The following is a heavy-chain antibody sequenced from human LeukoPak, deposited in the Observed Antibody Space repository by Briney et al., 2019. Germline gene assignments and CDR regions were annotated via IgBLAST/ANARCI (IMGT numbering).Heavy chain of an antibody. V-gene: IGHV3-7*01. CDR1: GFTFRNYW. D-gene: IGHD3-10*01. CDR2: MNHDGSHK. Sequence: PGGSLRLSCAASGFTFRNYWMSWVRQTPGKGLEWVANMNHDGSHKYYLDSVKGRFTISRDNTENSLFLQMNSLRAEDTAVYYCASFGDLLYLIFDPRGQGTLVTVSS. CDR3: ASFGDLLYLIFDP. J-gene: IGHJ5*02.